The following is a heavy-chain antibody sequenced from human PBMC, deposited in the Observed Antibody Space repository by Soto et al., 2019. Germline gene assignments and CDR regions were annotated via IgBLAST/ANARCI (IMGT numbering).Heavy chain of an antibody. CDR3: AGNYYYDSSGYYYHPFDY. CDR1: GGSISSGGYY. J-gene: IGHJ4*02. Sequence: PSETLSLTCTVSGGSISSGGYYWSWIRQHPGKGLEWIGYIYYSGSTYYNPSLKSRVTISVDTSKNQFSLKLSSVTAADTAVYYCAGNYYYDSSGYYYHPFDYWGQGTLVTVSS. D-gene: IGHD3-22*01. V-gene: IGHV4-31*03. CDR2: IYYSGST.